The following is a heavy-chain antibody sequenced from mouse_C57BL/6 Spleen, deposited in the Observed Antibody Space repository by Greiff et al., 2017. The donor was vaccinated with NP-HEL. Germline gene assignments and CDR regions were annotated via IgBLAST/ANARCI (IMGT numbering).Heavy chain of an antibody. Sequence: EVQLQQSGPELVKPGASVKIPCKASGYTFTDYNMDWVKQSHGKSLEWIGDINPNNGGTIYNQKFKGKATLTVDKSSSTAYMELRSLTSEDTAVYYCASGTAQVPFAYWGQGTLVTVSA. CDR3: ASGTAQVPFAY. D-gene: IGHD3-2*02. V-gene: IGHV1-18*01. CDR1: GYTFTDYN. CDR2: INPNNGGT. J-gene: IGHJ3*01.